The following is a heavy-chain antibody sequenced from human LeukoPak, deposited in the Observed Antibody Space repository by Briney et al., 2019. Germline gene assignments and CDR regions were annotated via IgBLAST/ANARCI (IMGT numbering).Heavy chain of an antibody. V-gene: IGHV3-30*04. CDR3: VSFYETY. CDR1: GFTFSSYA. Sequence: GGSLRLSCAASGFTFSSYAMHWVRQAPGKGLEWVAVISYGGSNKYYADSVKGRFTISKDNAKNTVYLQMNSLRAEDTAVYYCVSFYETYWGRGTLVTVSS. D-gene: IGHD2/OR15-2a*01. J-gene: IGHJ4*02. CDR2: ISYGGSNK.